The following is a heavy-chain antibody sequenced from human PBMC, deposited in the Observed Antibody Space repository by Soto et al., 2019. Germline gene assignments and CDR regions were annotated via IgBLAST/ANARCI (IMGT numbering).Heavy chain of an antibody. V-gene: IGHV4-59*01. Sequence: SQTLSLTCTVSGGSISSYYWNWIRQPPGKGLEWIGYIYYGGSTTYNPSLKSRVTISVDTSKNQFSLKLDSVTAADTAVYYCAGSPYYYYGMDVWGQGTSVTSP. J-gene: IGHJ6*02. CDR3: AGSPYYYYGMDV. D-gene: IGHD6-13*01. CDR2: IYYGGST. CDR1: GGSISSYY.